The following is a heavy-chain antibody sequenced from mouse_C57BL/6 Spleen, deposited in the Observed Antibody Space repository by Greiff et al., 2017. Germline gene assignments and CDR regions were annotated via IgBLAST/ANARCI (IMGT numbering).Heavy chain of an antibody. V-gene: IGHV5-4*01. Sequence: QRVESGGGLVKPGGSLKLSCAASGFTFSSYAMSWVRQTPEKRLEWVATISDGGSYTYYPDNVKGRFTISRDNAKNNLYLQMSHLKSEDTAMYYCARDPEGGSSPWFAYWGQGTLVTVSA. J-gene: IGHJ3*01. CDR1: GFTFSSYA. CDR3: ARDPEGGSSPWFAY. CDR2: ISDGGSYT. D-gene: IGHD1-1*01.